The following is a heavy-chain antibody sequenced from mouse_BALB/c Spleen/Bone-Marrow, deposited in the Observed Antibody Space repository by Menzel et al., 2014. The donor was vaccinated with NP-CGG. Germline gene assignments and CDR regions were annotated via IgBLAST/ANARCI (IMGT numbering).Heavy chain of an antibody. CDR1: GFNIRDTY. J-gene: IGHJ3*01. D-gene: IGHD1-1*01. CDR3: ARGDYYGGSFFAY. V-gene: IGHV14-3*02. CDR2: IDPANGNT. Sequence: VQLQQSGADLVKPGASVKLSCTASGFNIRDTYMHWVKQRPEQGLEWIGRIDPANGNTKYDPKFQGKATITADTSSNTAYLQLSSLTSEDTAVYYCARGDYYGGSFFAYWGQGTPVTVSA.